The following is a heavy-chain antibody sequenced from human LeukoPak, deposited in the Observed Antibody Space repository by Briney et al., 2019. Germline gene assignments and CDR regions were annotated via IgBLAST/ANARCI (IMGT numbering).Heavy chain of an antibody. CDR1: GGSISSSSYY. J-gene: IGHJ5*02. D-gene: IGHD6-13*01. Sequence: SETLSLTCTVSGGSISSSSYYWGWIRQPPGKGLEWIGSIYYSGSTYYNPSLKSRVTISVDTSKNQFSLKLSSVTAADTAVYYCARDRRKQQLVGNWFDPWGQGTLVTVSS. V-gene: IGHV4-39*07. CDR2: IYYSGST. CDR3: ARDRRKQQLVGNWFDP.